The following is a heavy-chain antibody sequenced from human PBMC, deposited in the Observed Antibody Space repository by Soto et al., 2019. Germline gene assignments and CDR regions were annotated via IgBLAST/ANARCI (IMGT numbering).Heavy chain of an antibody. Sequence: PSETLSLTCAVSGYSISSGYYWGWIRQPPGKGLEWIGSIHHSGSTYYNPSLKSRVTISVDTSKNQFSLRLSSVTAADTAVYYCARGPRPYHVRSSAGMDVWGQGTTVTVSS. CDR1: GYSISSGYY. D-gene: IGHD2-2*01. CDR3: ARGPRPYHVRSSAGMDV. J-gene: IGHJ6*02. V-gene: IGHV4-38-2*01. CDR2: IHHSGST.